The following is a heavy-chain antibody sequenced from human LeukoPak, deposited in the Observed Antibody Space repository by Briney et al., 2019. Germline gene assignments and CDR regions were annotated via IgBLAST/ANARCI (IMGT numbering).Heavy chain of an antibody. CDR3: TRVGSSGSVDY. CDR1: GFTFSDYY. J-gene: IGHJ4*02. Sequence: GGSLRLSCAASGFTFSDYYMSWIRQAPGKGLEWVSYISDRTSDTNYIDSVKGRFTISRDDAKNSLYLQMNSLRAEDAAVYYCTRVGSSGSVDYWGQGTLITVSS. V-gene: IGHV3-11*06. D-gene: IGHD1-1*01. CDR2: ISDRTSDT.